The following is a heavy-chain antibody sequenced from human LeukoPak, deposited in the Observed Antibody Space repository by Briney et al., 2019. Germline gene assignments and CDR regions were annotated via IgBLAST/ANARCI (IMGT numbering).Heavy chain of an antibody. Sequence: SSETLSLTCTVSGGSISSSSYYWGWIRQPPGKGLEWIGSIYYSGSTYYNPSLKSRVTISVDTSKNQFSLKLSSVTAADTAVYYCARGGVVGTKFDYWGQGTLVTVSS. CDR3: ARGGVVGTKFDY. CDR2: IYYSGST. V-gene: IGHV4-39*07. D-gene: IGHD2-2*01. CDR1: GGSISSSSYY. J-gene: IGHJ4*02.